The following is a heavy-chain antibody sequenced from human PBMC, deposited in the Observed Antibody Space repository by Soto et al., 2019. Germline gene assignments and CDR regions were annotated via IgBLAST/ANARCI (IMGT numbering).Heavy chain of an antibody. D-gene: IGHD3-22*01. V-gene: IGHV4-59*01. Sequence: SETLSLTCTVSGGSISTFYWGWMRQSPGKELEWIGYVYYTGSTNYNPSLKSRVTISVDRSKNQFPLKLTSANAADTAVYYCARGRTVRNYADDSSDYFYFFDYWGQGTQVTVS. CDR1: GGSISTFY. CDR2: VYYTGST. CDR3: ARGRTVRNYADDSSDYFYFFDY. J-gene: IGHJ4*02.